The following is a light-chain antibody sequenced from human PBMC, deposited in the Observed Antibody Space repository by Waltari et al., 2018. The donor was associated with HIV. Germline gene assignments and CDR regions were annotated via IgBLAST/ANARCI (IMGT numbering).Light chain of an antibody. V-gene: IGLV2-14*03. CDR1: TTHIGRSNY. CDR2: HVD. J-gene: IGLJ3*02. Sequence: QSALTQPDSVSGSPGQSVTISCTGSTTHIGRSNYVSWYPPPPGESPELIIVHVDSRPTGISRRFSGSKSGNTASLTISGLQAEDEADFYCASYLNFGSLVFGGGTKLTVL. CDR3: ASYLNFGSLV.